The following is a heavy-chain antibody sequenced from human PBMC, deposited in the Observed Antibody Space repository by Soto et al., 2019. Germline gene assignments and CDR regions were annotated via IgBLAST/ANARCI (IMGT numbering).Heavy chain of an antibody. J-gene: IGHJ4*02. CDR1: GFSFRNYA. CDR3: AKEAEENENVPIPGDN. CDR2: LSGSGTMR. D-gene: IGHD1-1*01. V-gene: IGHV3-23*01. Sequence: QPRGSLRLSCAASGFSFRNYAMTWVRQAPGKGLEWVSGLSGSGTMRYYADSVRGRFIISRDNAKNTLFLQMDNLRVEDSAVYYCAKEAEENENVPIPGDNWGQGTPVTAPQ.